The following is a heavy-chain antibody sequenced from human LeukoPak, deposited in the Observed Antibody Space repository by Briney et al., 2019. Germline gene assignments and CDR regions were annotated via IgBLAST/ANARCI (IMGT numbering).Heavy chain of an antibody. Sequence: KPSETLSLTCTVSGGSIRSSYYYWGWIRQPPGKGLEWIGEINHSGSTNYNPSLKSRVTISVDTSKNQFSLKLSSVTAADTAVYYCARMGRYSSSWYRALNWFDPWGQGTLVTVSS. D-gene: IGHD6-13*01. J-gene: IGHJ5*02. V-gene: IGHV4-39*07. CDR1: GGSIRSSYYY. CDR3: ARMGRYSSSWYRALNWFDP. CDR2: INHSGST.